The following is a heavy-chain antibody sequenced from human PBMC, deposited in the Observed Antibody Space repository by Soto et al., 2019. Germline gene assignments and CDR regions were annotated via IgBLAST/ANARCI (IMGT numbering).Heavy chain of an antibody. V-gene: IGHV4-31*03. CDR1: GGSISSGGYY. CDR3: ARGGEGVVGDFLVSNCFDP. Sequence: PSETLSLTCTVSGGSISSGGYYWSWIRQHPGKGLEWIGYIYYSGSTYYNPSLKSRVTISVDTSKNQFSLKLSSVPAADTAVYYFARGGEGVVGDFLVSNCFDPWGQGTLVTVSS. D-gene: IGHD2-21*01. J-gene: IGHJ5*02. CDR2: IYYSGST.